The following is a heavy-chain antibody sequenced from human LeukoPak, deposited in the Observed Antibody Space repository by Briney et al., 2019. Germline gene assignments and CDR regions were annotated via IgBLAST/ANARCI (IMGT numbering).Heavy chain of an antibody. J-gene: IGHJ4*02. V-gene: IGHV4-34*01. CDR3: ARVSSGATTVDY. CDR1: SASFKDYY. CDR2: IYHSGST. Sequence: PSETLSLTCAVYSASFKDYYWSWIRQPPGKGLEWIGEIYHSGSTNYNPSLKSRVTISVDKSKNQFSLKLSSVTAADTAVYYCARVSSGATTVDYWGQGTLVTVSS. D-gene: IGHD1-26*01.